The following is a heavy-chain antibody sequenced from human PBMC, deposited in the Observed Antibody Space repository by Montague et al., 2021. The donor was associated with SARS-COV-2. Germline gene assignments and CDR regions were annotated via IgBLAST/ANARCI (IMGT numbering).Heavy chain of an antibody. CDR1: GDSVSSNSAA. D-gene: IGHD2-8*01. CDR2: TYYRSKWYN. Sequence: CAISGDSVSSNSAAWNWIRQSPSRGLEWLGRTYYRSKWYNDYAVPVKSRITINPDTSKNQFSLQLNSVTPEDTAVYHCARDDPYCTNGVCYTGNWFDPWGQGTLVTVSS. CDR3: ARDDPYCTNGVCYTGNWFDP. V-gene: IGHV6-1*01. J-gene: IGHJ5*02.